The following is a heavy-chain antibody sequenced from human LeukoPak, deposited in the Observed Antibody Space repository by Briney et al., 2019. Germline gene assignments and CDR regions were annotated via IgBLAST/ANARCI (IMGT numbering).Heavy chain of an antibody. V-gene: IGHV3-33*01. CDR2: IWYDGSNK. D-gene: IGHD2-2*01. CDR3: AREATRYCSSTSCWFDP. J-gene: IGHJ5*02. CDR1: GFTFSSYG. Sequence: GGSLRLSCAASGFTFSSYGMHWVRQAPGKGLEWVAVIWYDGSNKYYADSVKGRFTISRDNSKNTLYLQMNSLRAEDTAVYSCAREATRYCSSTSCWFDPWGQGTLVTVSS.